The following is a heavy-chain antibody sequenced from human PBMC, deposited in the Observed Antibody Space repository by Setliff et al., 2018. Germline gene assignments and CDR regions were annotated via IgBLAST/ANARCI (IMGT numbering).Heavy chain of an antibody. D-gene: IGHD6-13*01. V-gene: IGHV3-49*04. J-gene: IGHJ6*02. CDR3: TRVGRQLVYYYYGMDV. Sequence: PGGSLRLSCTASGFTFGDYAMSWVRQAPGKGLEWVGFIRSKAYGGTTEYAASVKGRFTISRGDSKSIAYLQMNSLKTEDTAVYYCTRVGRQLVYYYYGMDVWGQGTTVT. CDR2: IRSKAYGGTT. CDR1: GFTFGDYA.